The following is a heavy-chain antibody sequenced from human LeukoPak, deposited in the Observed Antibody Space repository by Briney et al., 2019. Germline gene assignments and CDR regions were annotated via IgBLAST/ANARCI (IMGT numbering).Heavy chain of an antibody. D-gene: IGHD6-19*01. CDR1: GYTFTGYY. J-gene: IGHJ4*02. CDR2: INPNSGGT. V-gene: IGHV1-2*02. Sequence: ASVKVSCKASGYTFTGYYMHWVRQAPGQGLEWMGWINPNSGGTNYAQKFQGRATMTRDTSISTAYMELSRLRSDDTAVYYCARDSASLAVAGTGTDYWGQGTLVTVSS. CDR3: ARDSASLAVAGTGTDY.